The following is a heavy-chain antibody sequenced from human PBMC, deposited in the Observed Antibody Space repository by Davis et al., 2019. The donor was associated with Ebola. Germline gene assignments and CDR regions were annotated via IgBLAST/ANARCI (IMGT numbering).Heavy chain of an antibody. CDR2: IIPMFGTA. CDR1: GGTFSSYA. CDR3: AISLPGRYYYYDMDV. Sequence: AASVKVPCKASGGTFSSYAISWVRQAPGQGFEWMGGIIPMFGTANYAQKFQGRVTITADESTSTAYMELSSLRSEDTAVHYCAISLPGRYYYYDMDVWGQGTTVTVSS. V-gene: IGHV1-69*13. J-gene: IGHJ6*02.